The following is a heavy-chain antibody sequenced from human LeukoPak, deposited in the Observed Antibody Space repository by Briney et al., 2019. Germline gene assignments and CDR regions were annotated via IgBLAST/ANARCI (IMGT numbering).Heavy chain of an antibody. D-gene: IGHD1-26*01. CDR3: ARGRGVVATTTQGD. Sequence: GGSLRLSCAVSGFTFSSYEMNWVRQAPGKGLEWVSYIRSSGTYIYYADSVKGRFTISRDNAKNSLYLQMNSLRAEDTGVYYCARGRGVVATTTQGDWGQGTLVTVSS. CDR1: GFTFSSYE. J-gene: IGHJ4*02. CDR2: IRSSGTYI. V-gene: IGHV3-48*03.